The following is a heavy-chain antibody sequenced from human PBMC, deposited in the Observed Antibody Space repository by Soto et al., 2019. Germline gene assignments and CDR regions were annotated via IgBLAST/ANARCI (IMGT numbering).Heavy chain of an antibody. V-gene: IGHV1-46*01. J-gene: IGHJ4*02. CDR2: INPSGGST. D-gene: IGHD2-21*02. CDR3: ARSKTAITWEGDY. Sequence: QVQLVQSGAEVKKPGASVKVSCKASGYTFTSYYMHWVRQAPGQGLEWMGIINPSGGSTSYVQKFEGRVTMTSDTSMSTVYVEESSMRSEDTAVYDCARSKTAITWEGDYWGQGTLVTGSS. CDR1: GYTFTSYY.